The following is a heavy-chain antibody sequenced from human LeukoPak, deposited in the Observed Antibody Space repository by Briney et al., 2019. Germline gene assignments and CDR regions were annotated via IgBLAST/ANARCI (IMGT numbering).Heavy chain of an antibody. Sequence: PGGSLRLSCAASGFTFSSYWMGWVRQAPGKGLEWVANIKQDGSEKYYVDTVKGRFTISRDNAKNSLYLQMNSLRAEDTAVYYCARYRGYGWFDPWGQGTLVTVSS. D-gene: IGHD1-1*01. CDR3: ARYRGYGWFDP. CDR2: IKQDGSEK. V-gene: IGHV3-7*01. CDR1: GFTFSSYW. J-gene: IGHJ5*02.